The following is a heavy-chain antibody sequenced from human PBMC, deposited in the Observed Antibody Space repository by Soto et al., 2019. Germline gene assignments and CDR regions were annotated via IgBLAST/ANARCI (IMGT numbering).Heavy chain of an antibody. CDR3: AKIGMWGMDV. CDR2: ISYDGSNK. Sequence: PGGSLRLSCAASGFTFSSYGMHWVRQAPGKGLEWVAVISYDGSNKYYADSVKGRFTISRDNSKNTLYLQMNSLRAEDTAVYYCAKIGMWGMDVWGQGTKVTISS. D-gene: IGHD1-20*01. V-gene: IGHV3-30*18. J-gene: IGHJ6*02. CDR1: GFTFSSYG.